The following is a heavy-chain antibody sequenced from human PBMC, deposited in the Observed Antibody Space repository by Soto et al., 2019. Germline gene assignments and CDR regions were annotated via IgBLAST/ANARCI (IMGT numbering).Heavy chain of an antibody. CDR1: EFIFIKYW. J-gene: IGHJ4*02. Sequence: PGGSLRLSCAASEFIFIKYWMNWIRQAPGKGLEWVANIKQDGSEKYYLDSVKGRFTISRDNAKNSLYLQMNSLRAEDTAVYYSASGSGWLFDSWGQGTLVTVSS. D-gene: IGHD6-19*01. V-gene: IGHV3-7*05. CDR2: IKQDGSEK. CDR3: ASGSGWLFDS.